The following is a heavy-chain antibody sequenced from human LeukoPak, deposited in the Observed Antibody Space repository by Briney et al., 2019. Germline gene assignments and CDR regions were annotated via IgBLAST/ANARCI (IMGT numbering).Heavy chain of an antibody. CDR3: ARVGPVITIFGANNCFDY. D-gene: IGHD3-3*01. CDR1: GYSISSGYY. V-gene: IGHV4-38-2*02. CDR2: IYHSGST. Sequence: SETLSLTCTVSGYSISSGYYWGWIRQPPGKGLEWIGSIYHSGSTYYNPSLKSRVTISVDTSKNQFSLKLSSVTAADTAVYYCARVGPVITIFGANNCFDYWGQGTLVTVSS. J-gene: IGHJ4*02.